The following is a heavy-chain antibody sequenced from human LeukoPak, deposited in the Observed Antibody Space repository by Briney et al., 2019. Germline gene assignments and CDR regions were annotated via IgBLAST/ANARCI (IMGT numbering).Heavy chain of an antibody. J-gene: IGHJ4*02. CDR1: GYTFTGYY. V-gene: IGHV1-2*06. Sequence: ASVKVSCKASGYTFTGYYMHWVRQAPGQGLEWMGRINPNSGGTNYAQKFQGRVTMTRDTSISTAYMELSRLRSDDTAVYCCARGFVWGSYRVDYWGQGTLVTVSS. D-gene: IGHD3-16*02. CDR3: ARGFVWGSYRVDY. CDR2: INPNSGGT.